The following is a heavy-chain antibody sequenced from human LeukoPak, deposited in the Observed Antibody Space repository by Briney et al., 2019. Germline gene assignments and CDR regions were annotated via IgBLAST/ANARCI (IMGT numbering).Heavy chain of an antibody. V-gene: IGHV3-23*01. Sequence: GGSLRLSCAACGFTFSSYGMSWVRQAPGKGLEWVSAISGSGGSTYYADSVKGRFTISRDNSKNTLYLQMNSLRAEDTAVYYCAHGSMYQLDYWGQGTLVTVSS. D-gene: IGHD2-2*01. J-gene: IGHJ4*02. CDR2: ISGSGGST. CDR1: GFTFSSYG. CDR3: AHGSMYQLDY.